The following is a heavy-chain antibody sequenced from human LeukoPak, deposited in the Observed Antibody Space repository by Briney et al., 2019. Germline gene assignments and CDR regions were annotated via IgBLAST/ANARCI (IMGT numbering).Heavy chain of an antibody. D-gene: IGHD2-2*01. V-gene: IGHV4-34*01. CDR3: ARSAYCSSTSCYSYYYYMDV. Sequence: PSETLSLTCAVYGGSFSGYYWSWIRQPPGKGLEWIGEINHSGSTNYNPSLKSQVTISVDTSKNQFSLKLSSVTAADTAVYYCARSAYCSSTSCYSYYYYMDVWGKGTTVTISS. CDR2: INHSGST. CDR1: GGSFSGYY. J-gene: IGHJ6*03.